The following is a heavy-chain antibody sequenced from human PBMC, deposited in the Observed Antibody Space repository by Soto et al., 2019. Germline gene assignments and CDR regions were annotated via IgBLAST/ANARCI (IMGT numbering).Heavy chain of an antibody. Sequence: WGCMRLYCAASGFTFSSYAMSWVRQATGQGLEWVLAISGRGGSTYYADPGKGRFTISRDNSKNTRYLQMNSLRAEDTAVYYCAKNRPQYYDILTGYYGPMAPDYWGQGTLVTVPS. CDR2: ISGRGGST. D-gene: IGHD3-9*01. J-gene: IGHJ4*02. CDR1: GFTFSSYA. V-gene: IGHV3-23*01. CDR3: AKNRPQYYDILTGYYGPMAPDY.